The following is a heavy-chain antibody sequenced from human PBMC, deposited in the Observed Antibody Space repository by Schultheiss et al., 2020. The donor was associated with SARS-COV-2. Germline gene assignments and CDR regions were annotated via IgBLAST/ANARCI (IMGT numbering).Heavy chain of an antibody. Sequence: SETLSLTCTVSGGSISSYYWSWIRQPPGKGLEWIGSIYHSGSTYYNPSLKSRVTISVDTSKNQFSLKLSSVTAADTAVYYCARGAFRSPSDYWGQGTLVTVSS. CDR1: GGSISSYY. V-gene: IGHV4-59*04. CDR3: ARGAFRSPSDY. CDR2: IYHSGST. D-gene: IGHD2/OR15-2a*01. J-gene: IGHJ4*02.